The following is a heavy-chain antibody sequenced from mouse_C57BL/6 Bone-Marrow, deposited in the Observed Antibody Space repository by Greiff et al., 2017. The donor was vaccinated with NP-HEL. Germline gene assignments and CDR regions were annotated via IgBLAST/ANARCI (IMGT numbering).Heavy chain of an antibody. D-gene: IGHD1-1*01. J-gene: IGHJ3*01. CDR3: ANYRFAY. V-gene: IGHV1-82*01. CDR1: GYAFSSSW. Sequence: VKLQESGPELVKPGASVKISCKASGYAFSSSWMNWVKQRPGKGLEWIGRIYPGDGDTNYNGKFKGKATLTADKSSSTAYMQLSSLTSEDSAVYFCANYRFAYWGQGTLVTVSA. CDR2: IYPGDGDT.